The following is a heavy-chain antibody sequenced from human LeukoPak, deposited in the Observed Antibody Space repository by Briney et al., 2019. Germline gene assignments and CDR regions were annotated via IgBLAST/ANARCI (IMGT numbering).Heavy chain of an antibody. Sequence: PSETLSLTCTVSGGSISSYYWSWIRQPPGRGLEWIGYIFYSGSPNYNPSLKSRVTISVETSKNEFSLKLRSVTAADTAVYYCARVTGYRIEDYFDYWGQGTLVTVSS. J-gene: IGHJ4*02. CDR1: GGSISSYY. CDR2: IFYSGSP. CDR3: ARVTGYRIEDYFDY. D-gene: IGHD6-13*01. V-gene: IGHV4-59*01.